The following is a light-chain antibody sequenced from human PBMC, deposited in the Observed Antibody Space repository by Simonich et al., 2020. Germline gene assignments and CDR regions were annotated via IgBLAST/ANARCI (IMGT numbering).Light chain of an antibody. J-gene: IGLJ3*02. Sequence: NFMLTQPHSVSESPGKTVTISCTRSSGSIASNYVQWYQQRPGSAPTTVIYEDNQRPPGVPVRFSGSIDSSSNSASLTISGLKTEDEADYYCQSYDSSNRVFGGGTKLTVL. V-gene: IGLV6-57*03. CDR1: SGSIASNY. CDR3: QSYDSSNRV. CDR2: EDN.